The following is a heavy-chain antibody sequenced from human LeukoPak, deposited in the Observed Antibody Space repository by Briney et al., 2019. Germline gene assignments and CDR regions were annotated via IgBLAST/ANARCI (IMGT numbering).Heavy chain of an antibody. Sequence: ASVKVSCKASGYTFTGYYMHWVRQAPGQGLEWMGGMNPNSGCTNYAQKFQGRVTMNRVTSISTAYMELSRLRSDDTAGYYCARDYCTNGVCYTTYFDYWGQGTLVTVSS. D-gene: IGHD2-8*01. CDR1: GYTFTGYY. CDR3: ARDYCTNGVCYTTYFDY. CDR2: MNPNSGCT. J-gene: IGHJ4*02. V-gene: IGHV1-2*02.